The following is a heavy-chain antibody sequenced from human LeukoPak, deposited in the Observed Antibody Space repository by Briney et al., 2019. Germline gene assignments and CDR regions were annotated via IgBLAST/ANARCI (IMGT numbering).Heavy chain of an antibody. CDR2: IWYDGSNK. J-gene: IGHJ4*02. Sequence: QPGGSLILSCAASGFTFSSYGMHWVRQAPGKGLEWVAVIWYDGSNKYYADSVKGRFTISRDNSKNTLYLQMNSLRAEDTAVYYCARDYYGSGSYYNAMGYWGQGTLVTVSS. V-gene: IGHV3-33*01. CDR1: GFTFSSYG. D-gene: IGHD3-10*01. CDR3: ARDYYGSGSYYNAMGY.